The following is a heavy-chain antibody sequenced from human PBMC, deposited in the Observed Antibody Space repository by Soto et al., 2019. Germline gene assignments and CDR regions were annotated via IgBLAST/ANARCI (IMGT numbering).Heavy chain of an antibody. D-gene: IGHD5-12*01. CDR3: ARDRWVSYSGYDWHFDY. V-gene: IGHV3-48*03. CDR1: GFAFNSYE. J-gene: IGHJ4*02. Sequence: LRLSCAASGFAFNSYEMNWVRQAPGKGLEWVSYISSGGTNIYYADSVRGRFTISRDSARNSVDLQMNSLEVEDTAVYYCARDRWVSYSGYDWHFDYWGQGTLVTVSS. CDR2: ISSGGTNI.